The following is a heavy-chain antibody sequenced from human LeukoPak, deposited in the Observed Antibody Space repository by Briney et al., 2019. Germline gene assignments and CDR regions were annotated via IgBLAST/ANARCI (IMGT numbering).Heavy chain of an antibody. CDR3: ARMSGYFDLDPAGYFDY. CDR2: ISPYNGNT. V-gene: IGHV1-18*01. Sequence: GVSVKVSCKASGYIFTSYGISWVRQAPGQGLEWMGWISPYNGNTNYAQKLQGRVTMTTDTSTSTAYMDLRSLRSDDSAVYYCARMSGYFDLDPAGYFDYWGQGTLVTVSS. CDR1: GYIFTSYG. J-gene: IGHJ4*02. D-gene: IGHD3-9*01.